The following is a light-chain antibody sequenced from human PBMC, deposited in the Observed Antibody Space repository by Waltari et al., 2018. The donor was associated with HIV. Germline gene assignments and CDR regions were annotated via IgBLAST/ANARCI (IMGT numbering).Light chain of an antibody. Sequence: EIVLTQSTGTLSLSPGERATLSCRASQSVSSSYLAWYQQKPGHAPRLLIYGASSRAPGIPDRFSGSGSGTDFTLTISRLEPEDFAVYYCQQYGSSYTFGQGTKLEIK. CDR3: QQYGSSYT. CDR1: QSVSSSY. CDR2: GAS. J-gene: IGKJ2*01. V-gene: IGKV3-20*01.